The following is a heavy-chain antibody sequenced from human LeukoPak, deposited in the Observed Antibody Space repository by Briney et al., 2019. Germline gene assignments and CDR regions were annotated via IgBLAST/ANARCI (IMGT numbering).Heavy chain of an antibody. J-gene: IGHJ3*02. CDR3: ARDGRYDSSGYFAFDI. Sequence: SETLSLTCTVSGGSISSYYWSWIRQPPGKGLEWIGYIYYSGSTNYNPSLKSRVTISVDTSKNQFSLKLSSVTAADTAVYYCARDGRYDSSGYFAFDIWGQGTMVTVSS. V-gene: IGHV4-59*01. CDR2: IYYSGST. D-gene: IGHD3-22*01. CDR1: GGSISSYY.